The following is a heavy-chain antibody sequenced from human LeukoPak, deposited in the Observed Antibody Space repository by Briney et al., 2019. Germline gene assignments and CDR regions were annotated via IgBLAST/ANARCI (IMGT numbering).Heavy chain of an antibody. V-gene: IGHV4-4*02. CDR3: ARLVRRYYGSGSYYKSYYYYMDV. Sequence: SETLSLTCAVSGGSISSSNWWNWVRQPPGKGLEWIGEIYHSGTTSYNPSLKSRVTISVDTSKNQFSLKLSSVTAADTAVYYCARLVRRYYGSGSYYKSYYYYMDVWGKGTTVTISS. D-gene: IGHD3-10*01. CDR1: GGSISSSNW. CDR2: IYHSGTT. J-gene: IGHJ6*03.